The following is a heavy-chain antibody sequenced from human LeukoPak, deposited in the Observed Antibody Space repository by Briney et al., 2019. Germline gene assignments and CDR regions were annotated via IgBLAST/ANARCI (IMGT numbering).Heavy chain of an antibody. D-gene: IGHD1-26*01. CDR1: GFTFSSYG. V-gene: IGHV3-33*05. Sequence: HPGRSLRLSCAASGFTFSSYGMHWVRQAPGKGLEWVALISYDGSNKYYADSVKGRFTISRDNSKNTLYLQMNSLRGEDTAVYYCAKGSPWDYWGQGTLVTVSS. CDR3: AKGSPWDY. J-gene: IGHJ4*02. CDR2: ISYDGSNK.